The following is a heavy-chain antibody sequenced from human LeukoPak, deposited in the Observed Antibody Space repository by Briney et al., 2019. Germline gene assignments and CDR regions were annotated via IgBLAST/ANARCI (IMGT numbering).Heavy chain of an antibody. D-gene: IGHD3-10*01. J-gene: IGHJ4*02. Sequence: SETLSLTCAVYGGSFSGYYWSWIRQPPGKGLEWIAEINHSGSTNYNPSLKSRVTISVDTSKNQFSLKLSSVTAADTAVYYCAREGVSYYYGSGSYLSYWGQGTLVTVSS. CDR2: INHSGST. CDR1: GGSFSGYY. CDR3: AREGVSYYYGSGSYLSY. V-gene: IGHV4-34*01.